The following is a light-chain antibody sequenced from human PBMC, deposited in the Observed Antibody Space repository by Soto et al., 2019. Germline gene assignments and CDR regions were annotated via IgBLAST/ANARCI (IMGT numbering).Light chain of an antibody. CDR3: LQHNGYPFT. CDR2: AAS. J-gene: IGKJ3*01. CDR1: QDIGNS. Sequence: DIQMTQSPSAVSASVGDRVTITCRASQDIGNSLAWFQQKPGKVPERLIYAASTLQSGVPSRFSDSGSGTEFTLTISSLQPEDFASYYCLQHNGYPFTFGPGTKVDV. V-gene: IGKV1-17*03.